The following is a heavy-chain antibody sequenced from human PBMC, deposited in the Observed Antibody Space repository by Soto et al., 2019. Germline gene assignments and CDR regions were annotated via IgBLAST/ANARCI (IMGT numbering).Heavy chain of an antibody. V-gene: IGHV1-69*12. CDR3: ARGRRGYSYGGDAFDI. D-gene: IGHD5-18*01. CDR2: IIPIFGTA. Sequence: QVQLVQSGAEVKKPGSSVKVSCKASGGTFSSYAISWVRQAPGQGLEWMGGIIPIFGTANYAQKFQGRVTVTADESTSTAYMELSSLRSEDTAVYYCARGRRGYSYGGDAFDIWGQGTMVTVSS. CDR1: GGTFSSYA. J-gene: IGHJ3*02.